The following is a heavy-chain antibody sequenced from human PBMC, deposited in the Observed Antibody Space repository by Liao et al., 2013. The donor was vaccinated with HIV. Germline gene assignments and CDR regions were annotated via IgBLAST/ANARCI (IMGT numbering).Heavy chain of an antibody. CDR2: IHSSGDN. V-gene: IGHV4-4*07. J-gene: IGHJ4*02. CDR1: GGSISGSY. D-gene: IGHD6-25*01. CDR3: ARGMAAAGDDS. Sequence: QVQLQESGPGLVRPSETLSLTCSVSGGSISGSYWSWIRQPAGKGLEWIGRIHSSGDNRHYNPSYQSRVTMSVDTSKNQFSLKLSSVTATDTAIYFCARGMAAAGDDSWGQGTLVTVSS.